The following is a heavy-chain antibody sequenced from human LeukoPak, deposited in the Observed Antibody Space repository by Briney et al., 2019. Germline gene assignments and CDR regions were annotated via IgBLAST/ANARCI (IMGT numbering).Heavy chain of an antibody. D-gene: IGHD1-26*01. Sequence: SETLSLTCTVSGGSISSYYWSWIRQPPGKGLEWIGYIYYSGSTNYNPSLKSRVTISVDTSKNQFSLKLSSVTAADTAVYYCARERPWGELRGLDYWGQGTLVTVSS. CDR1: GGSISSYY. CDR2: IYYSGST. V-gene: IGHV4-59*01. J-gene: IGHJ4*02. CDR3: ARERPWGELRGLDY.